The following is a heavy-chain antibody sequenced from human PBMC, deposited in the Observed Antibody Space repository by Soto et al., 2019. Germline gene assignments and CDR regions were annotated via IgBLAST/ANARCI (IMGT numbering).Heavy chain of an antibody. D-gene: IGHD5-12*01. V-gene: IGHV2-26*01. CDR2: VFSNDEK. CDR1: GFSLSNARMG. J-gene: IGHJ4*02. CDR3: ARVDERAYGGYGLYYFDS. Sequence: ESGPTLVNPTETLTLTCTVSGFSLSNARMGVSWIRQPPGKALEWLAHVFSNDEKSYSTSLKSRLTISKDTSKRQVVLTMANMDPVDTATYFCARVDERAYGGYGLYYFDSWGQGTLVTVS.